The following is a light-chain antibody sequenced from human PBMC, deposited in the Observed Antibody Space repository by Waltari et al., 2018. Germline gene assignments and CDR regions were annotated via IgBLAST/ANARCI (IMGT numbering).Light chain of an antibody. Sequence: EIVMTQSPATLSVSPGERATLSCRASQSVSSNLAWYQQKPGQAPRLLIYGAPTRATGIPARFSGSGSGTEFTLTISSMQSEDFAVYYCQQYNNWLTWTFGQGTKVEIK. J-gene: IGKJ1*01. CDR1: QSVSSN. CDR2: GAP. CDR3: QQYNNWLTWT. V-gene: IGKV3-15*01.